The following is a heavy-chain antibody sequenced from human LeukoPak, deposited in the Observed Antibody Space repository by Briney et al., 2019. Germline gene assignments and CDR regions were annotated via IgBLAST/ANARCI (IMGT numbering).Heavy chain of an antibody. Sequence: GGSLRLSCEGSGFTFKNFGMRWIRQAPGKGLEWVSEVSGSGRTTDYADSVKGRFAISRDNSKNALYLEMNNLGVKDTAIYYCAKRRTTGNYFDYWGQGTLVTVSA. V-gene: IGHV3-23*01. CDR2: VSGSGRTT. CDR1: GFTFKNFG. D-gene: IGHD2-8*02. CDR3: AKRRTTGNYFDY. J-gene: IGHJ4*02.